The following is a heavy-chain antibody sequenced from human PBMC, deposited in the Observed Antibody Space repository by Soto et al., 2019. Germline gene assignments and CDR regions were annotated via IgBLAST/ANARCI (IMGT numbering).Heavy chain of an antibody. J-gene: IGHJ6*02. CDR3: ARNIDNSDWYGGYGMDV. CDR2: IKQDGSEK. CDR1: GFTFSSYW. Sequence: EVQLVESGGGLVQPGGSLRLSCAASGFTFSSYWMNWVRQAPGKGLERVANIKQDGSEKYYVHSVKGRFTISRDNAKKSLYMQMHSLRAEDTAVYYCARNIDNSDWYGGYGMDVWGQGTTVTVSS. V-gene: IGHV3-7*03. D-gene: IGHD6-19*01.